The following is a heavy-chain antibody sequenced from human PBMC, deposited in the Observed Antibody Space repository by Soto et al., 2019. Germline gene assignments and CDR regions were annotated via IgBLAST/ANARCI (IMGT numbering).Heavy chain of an antibody. CDR2: IYYSGST. V-gene: IGHV4-31*03. CDR1: GGSISSGGYY. D-gene: IGHD2-2*01. J-gene: IGHJ6*02. Sequence: QVQLQESGPGLVKPSQTLSLTCTVSGGSISSGGYYWSWIRQHPGKGLEWIGYIYYSGSTYYNPSLNSRGTISVDTSKNQFSLKLSSVTAADTAVYYCATDLCIGTSCYFPPYYYYYGMDVWGQGTTVTVSS. CDR3: ATDLCIGTSCYFPPYYYYYGMDV.